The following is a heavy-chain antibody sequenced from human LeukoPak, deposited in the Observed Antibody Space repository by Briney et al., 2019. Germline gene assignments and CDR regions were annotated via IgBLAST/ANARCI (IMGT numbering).Heavy chain of an antibody. CDR3: ARARYCSGGSCFYPYYYYYMDV. CDR2: IHYSGDT. CDR1: ANSISSSNYF. D-gene: IGHD2-15*01. J-gene: IGHJ6*03. Sequence: SETLSLTCTVSANSISSSNYFWGWIRQPPGKGLEWIGSIHYSGDTYYNPSLKSRVTISVDTSKSQFSLRLSSVTAADTAVYYCARARYCSGGSCFYPYYYYYMDVWGKGTTVTVSS. V-gene: IGHV4-39*01.